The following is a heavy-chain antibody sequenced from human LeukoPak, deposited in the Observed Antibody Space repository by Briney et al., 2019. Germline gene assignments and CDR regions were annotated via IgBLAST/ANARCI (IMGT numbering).Heavy chain of an antibody. V-gene: IGHV1-18*01. J-gene: IGHJ4*02. Sequence: ASVNVSCKASGYTFTSYGISWVRQAPGQGREWMGWISAYNGNTNYAQKLQGRVTMTTDTSTGTAYMELRSLRSDDTAVYYCARTLYIGAVPGGFDYWGQGTLITVSS. D-gene: IGHD6-13*01. CDR3: ARTLYIGAVPGGFDY. CDR1: GYTFTSYG. CDR2: ISAYNGNT.